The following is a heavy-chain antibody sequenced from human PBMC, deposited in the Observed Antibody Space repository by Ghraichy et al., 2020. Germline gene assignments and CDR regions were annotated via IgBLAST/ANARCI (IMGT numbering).Heavy chain of an antibody. CDR1: DYTFTNNG. CDR3: ARDSTYDYSSGFYSTVYDAFDI. J-gene: IGHJ3*02. V-gene: IGHV1-18*01. CDR2: ISPFNDST. Sequence: ASVKVSCKAADYTFTNNGISWVRQAPGQGLEWMGWISPFNDSTHYAQKFQGRLTLTTDTSTSTAYMELRSLRSDDTALYYCARDSTYDYSSGFYSTVYDAFDIWGQGTVVTVSS. D-gene: IGHD6-19*01.